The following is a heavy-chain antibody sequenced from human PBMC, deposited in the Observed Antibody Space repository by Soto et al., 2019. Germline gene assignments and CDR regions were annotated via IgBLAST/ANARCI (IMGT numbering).Heavy chain of an antibody. CDR1: GCSFTTYL. CDR3: ARRAYCGGDCTRNHQYYYAMDV. J-gene: IGHJ6*02. CDR2: IYPGDSDT. D-gene: IGHD2-21*02. V-gene: IGHV5-51*01. Sequence: GESLKISCKGSGCSFTTYLFVWVRRVPGKGLEWMGTIYPGDSDTRYSPSCQGQGASSADKSITTAYLQWSSLKASDTAMYYCARRAYCGGDCTRNHQYYYAMDVWGQGTTVTVSS.